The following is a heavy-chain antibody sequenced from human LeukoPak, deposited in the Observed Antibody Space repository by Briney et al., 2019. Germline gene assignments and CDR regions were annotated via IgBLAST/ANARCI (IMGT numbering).Heavy chain of an antibody. V-gene: IGHV3-23*01. CDR2: ISGSGGST. D-gene: IGHD3-22*01. CDR1: GFTFSSYA. Sequence: GGSLRLSCAASGFTFSSYAMSWVRQAPGKGLRWVSAISGSGGSTYYADSVKGRFTISRDNSKNTLYLQMNSLRAEDTAVYYCAKRYYYDSSGYPGPDFDYWGQGTLVTVSS. CDR3: AKRYYYDSSGYPGPDFDY. J-gene: IGHJ4*02.